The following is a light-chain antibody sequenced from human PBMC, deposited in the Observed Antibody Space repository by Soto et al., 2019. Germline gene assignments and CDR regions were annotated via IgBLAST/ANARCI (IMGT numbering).Light chain of an antibody. CDR2: DAS. CDR3: QQRSNWPPTWT. CDR1: QSVSSY. Sequence: EIVLTQSPATLSLSPWERATLSCRASQSVSSYLAWYQQKPGQAPRLLIYDASNRATGIPAGFSGSGSGTDFTLTISSLEPEDFAVYYCQQRSNWPPTWTFGQGTKVDIK. J-gene: IGKJ1*01. V-gene: IGKV3-11*01.